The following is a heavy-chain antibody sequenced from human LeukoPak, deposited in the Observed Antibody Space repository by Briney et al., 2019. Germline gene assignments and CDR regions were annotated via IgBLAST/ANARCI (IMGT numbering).Heavy chain of an antibody. J-gene: IGHJ4*02. V-gene: IGHV3-7*05. D-gene: IGHD2-2*01. CDR2: IKQDGSEK. CDR3: ARFDSSTSCYVDY. Sequence: PGGSLRLSCAASGFTFSSYWMSWVRQAPGKGLEWVANIKQDGSEKYYVDSVKGPFTISRDNAKNSLYLQMNSLRAEDTAVYYCARFDSSTSCYVDYWGQGTLVTVSS. CDR1: GFTFSSYW.